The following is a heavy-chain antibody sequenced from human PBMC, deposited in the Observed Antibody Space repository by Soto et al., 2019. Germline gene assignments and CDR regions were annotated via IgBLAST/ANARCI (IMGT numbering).Heavy chain of an antibody. Sequence: SLRLSCAASGFTFSSYAMSWVRQAPGKGLEWVSAISGSGGSTYYADSVKGRFTISRDNSKNTLYLQMNSLRAEDTAVYYCAKPYDILTGPYEYYFDYWGQGTLVTVSS. V-gene: IGHV3-23*01. J-gene: IGHJ4*02. CDR3: AKPYDILTGPYEYYFDY. CDR1: GFTFSSYA. D-gene: IGHD3-9*01. CDR2: ISGSGGST.